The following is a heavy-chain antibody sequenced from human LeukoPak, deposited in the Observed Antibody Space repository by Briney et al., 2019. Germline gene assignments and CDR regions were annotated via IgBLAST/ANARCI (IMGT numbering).Heavy chain of an antibody. J-gene: IGHJ4*02. CDR1: GYTFTGYY. CDR3: ARTTAAEGY. Sequence: ATVKVSCKASGYTFTGYYMHWVRQAPGQGLEWMGRINPDSGGTNYAQKFQRRVTMIRDTSISTAYIQLSRLRSDDTAVYYCARTTAAEGYWGQGTLVTVSS. V-gene: IGHV1-2*06. D-gene: IGHD6-13*01. CDR2: INPDSGGT.